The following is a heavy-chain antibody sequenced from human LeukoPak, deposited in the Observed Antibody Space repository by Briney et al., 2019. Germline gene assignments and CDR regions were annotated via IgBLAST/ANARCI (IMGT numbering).Heavy chain of an antibody. J-gene: IGHJ3*02. D-gene: IGHD3-10*01. CDR3: ARVSMVWGVITRRDAFDI. CDR1: GFTFSDYY. CDR2: ISNSSTYT. Sequence: GGSLRLSCAASGFTFSDYYMSWIRQAPGKGLDCMSYISNSSTYTNYAHSVEGRFTISRDDAKNSLYLQTNSLRAEDTAVYYCARVSMVWGVITRRDAFDIWGQGTMATVSS. V-gene: IGHV3-11*05.